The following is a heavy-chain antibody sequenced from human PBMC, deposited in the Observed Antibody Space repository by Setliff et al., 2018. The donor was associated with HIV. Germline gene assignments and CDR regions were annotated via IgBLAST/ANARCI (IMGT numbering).Heavy chain of an antibody. CDR3: ARDRRDDYYLTAYFDS. Sequence: ASVKVSCKTSGYTFTSYDINWVRQATGQGLEWMGRINPDSGDTKYTQKFEGRVTMTSDTSISTVYMELSSLRSDDTAVYYCARDRRDDYYLTAYFDSLGQGALVTVS. V-gene: IGHV1-2*06. CDR2: INPDSGDT. D-gene: IGHD1-26*01. J-gene: IGHJ4*02. CDR1: GYTFTSYD.